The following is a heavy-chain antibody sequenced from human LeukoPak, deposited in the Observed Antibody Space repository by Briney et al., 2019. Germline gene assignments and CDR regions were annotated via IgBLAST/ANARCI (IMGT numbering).Heavy chain of an antibody. CDR2: ISGSGGAT. CDR1: GFTFSSSA. CDR3: AKDRPIFKD. Sequence: GGSLRLSCAASGFTFSSSAMSWVRQAPGRGLEWVSTISGSGGATYYADSVKGRFTISSDNSKNTLYLQMNSLRAEDTAVYYCAKDRPIFKDWGQGTQVTPSS. J-gene: IGHJ4*02. V-gene: IGHV3-23*01.